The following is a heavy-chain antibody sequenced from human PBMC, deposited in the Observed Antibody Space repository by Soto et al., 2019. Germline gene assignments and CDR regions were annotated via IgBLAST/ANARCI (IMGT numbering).Heavy chain of an antibody. V-gene: IGHV4-39*02. J-gene: IGHJ4*02. D-gene: IGHD1-26*01. CDR3: ARDREDLYYFDY. Sequence: SETLSLTCTVSGGSISSSSYYWGWIRQPPGKGLEWIGSIYYSGSTYYNPSLKSRVTISVDTSKNQFSLKLSSVTAADTAVYYCARDREDLYYFDYWGQGTLVTVSS. CDR1: GGSISSSSYY. CDR2: IYYSGST.